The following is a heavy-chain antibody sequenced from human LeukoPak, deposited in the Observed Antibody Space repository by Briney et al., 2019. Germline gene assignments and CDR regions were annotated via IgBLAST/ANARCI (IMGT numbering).Heavy chain of an antibody. CDR1: GGSISSYY. CDR3: ARGSDYYDSSGHP. D-gene: IGHD3-22*01. V-gene: IGHV4-59*01. Sequence: SETRSLTCTVSGGSISSYYWSWIRQPPGKGLEWIGYIYYSGSTNYNPSLKSRVTISVDTSKNQFSLKLSSVTAADTAVYYCARGSDYYDSSGHPWGQGTLVTVSS. J-gene: IGHJ5*02. CDR2: IYYSGST.